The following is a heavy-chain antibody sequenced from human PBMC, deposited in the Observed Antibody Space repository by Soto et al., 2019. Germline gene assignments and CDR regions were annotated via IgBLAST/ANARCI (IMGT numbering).Heavy chain of an antibody. J-gene: IGHJ4*02. D-gene: IGHD5-18*01. CDR1: GGTFSSYA. V-gene: IGHV1-69*13. Sequence: GASVKVSCKASGGTFSSYAISWVRQAPGQGLEWMGGIIPIFGTANYAQKFQGRVTITADESTSTAYMELSSLRSEDTAVYYCARGPARGYSYRAFDYWGQGTLVTVSS. CDR3: ARGPARGYSYRAFDY. CDR2: IIPIFGTA.